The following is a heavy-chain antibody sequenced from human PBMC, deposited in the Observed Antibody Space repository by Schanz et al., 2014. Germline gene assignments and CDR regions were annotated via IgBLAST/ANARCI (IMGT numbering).Heavy chain of an antibody. Sequence: EVQLVESGGGLVQPGGSLRLSCAASGFTFSTYAMHWVRQAPGKGLEYVSAITSGGGSTYYTNTVKGRFTISRDNSQNTLYLHINSLRAEDTAVYYCASLYDREYFDYWGQGTLVTVSS. D-gene: IGHD2-8*01. V-gene: IGHV3-64*01. CDR3: ASLYDREYFDY. CDR2: ITSGGGST. CDR1: GFTFSTYA. J-gene: IGHJ4*02.